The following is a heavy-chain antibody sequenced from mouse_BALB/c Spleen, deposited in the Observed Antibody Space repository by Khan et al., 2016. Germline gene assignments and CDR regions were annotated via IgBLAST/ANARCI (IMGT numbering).Heavy chain of an antibody. CDR3: TRAGYYSHWCTY. J-gene: IGHJ3*01. CDR2: INTETGEP. Sequence: QIQLVQPGPELKKPGETVKISCKASGYTFTDYSMHWVKQAPGKGLKWMGWINTETGEPTYADDFKGRFAFSLDTYASTAYLQINNLKNEDTATYFCTRAGYYSHWCTYCSRSTLVTVSA. D-gene: IGHD2-3*01. CDR1: GYTFTDYS. V-gene: IGHV9-2-1*01.